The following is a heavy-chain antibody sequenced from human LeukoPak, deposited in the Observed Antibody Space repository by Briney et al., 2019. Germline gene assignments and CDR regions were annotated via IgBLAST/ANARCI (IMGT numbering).Heavy chain of an antibody. D-gene: IGHD2-8*01. J-gene: IGHJ4*02. CDR3: AKCPPYCTNGVCYTQKYYFDY. V-gene: IGHV3-23*01. CDR2: ISGSGGTT. CDR1: GFTFSNYA. Sequence: GGSLRLSCAASGFTFSNYAMSWVRQAPGKGLEWVSGISGSGGTTYYADSVKGRFTMSRDNSKNTLYLQMNSLRAEDTAVYYCAKCPPYCTNGVCYTQKYYFDYWGQGTLVTVSS.